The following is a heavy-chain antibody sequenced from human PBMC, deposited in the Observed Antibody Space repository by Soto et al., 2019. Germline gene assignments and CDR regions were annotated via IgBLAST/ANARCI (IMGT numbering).Heavy chain of an antibody. Sequence: GESLKISCKGSGYSFTKYWIGWVRQMPGKGLEWMGVIYPGDSDTIYIPSFQGQVTISADKSTSTAYLQWSSLKASDTATYYCARHIYYDSRVGYFDFWGQGALVTVSS. CDR3: ARHIYYDSRVGYFDF. CDR2: IYPGDSDT. CDR1: GYSFTKYW. V-gene: IGHV5-51*01. J-gene: IGHJ4*02. D-gene: IGHD3-22*01.